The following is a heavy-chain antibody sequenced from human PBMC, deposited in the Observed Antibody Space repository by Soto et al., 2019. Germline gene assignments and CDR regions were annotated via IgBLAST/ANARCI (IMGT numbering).Heavy chain of an antibody. Sequence: LESGGGPVQPGGSLRLSCEASGFLFCGYFMNWVRQAPGKGLEWVAYITGSGAETEYADSVKGRCTISRDNSRNTVSLQRNSLRVDDTAVYYCAREDGGGPLDYWGQGTLVTVSS. J-gene: IGHJ4*02. CDR3: AREDGGGPLDY. D-gene: IGHD2-15*01. CDR2: ITGSGAET. CDR1: GFLFCGYF. V-gene: IGHV3-23*01.